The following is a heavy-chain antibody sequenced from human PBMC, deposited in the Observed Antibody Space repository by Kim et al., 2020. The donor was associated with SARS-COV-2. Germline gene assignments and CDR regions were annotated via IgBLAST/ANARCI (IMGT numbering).Heavy chain of an antibody. CDR3: TSITKVTAIGFGDY. Sequence: AGSVKGRFTISRDDSKNTAYLQMNSLKTEDTAVYYCTSITKVTAIGFGDYWGQGTLVTVSS. D-gene: IGHD2-21*02. J-gene: IGHJ4*02. V-gene: IGHV3-73*01.